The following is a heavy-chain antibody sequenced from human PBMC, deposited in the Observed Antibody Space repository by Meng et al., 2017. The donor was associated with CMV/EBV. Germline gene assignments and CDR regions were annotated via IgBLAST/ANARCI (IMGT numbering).Heavy chain of an antibody. CDR2: IYYSGST. Sequence: SGRSISSGGYYWSWIRQHPGKGLEWIGYIYYSGSTYYNPSLKSRVTISVDTSKNQFSLKLSSVTAADTAVYYCARDPNYGSGSPDYWGQGTLVTVSS. V-gene: IGHV4-31*02. CDR3: ARDPNYGSGSPDY. CDR1: GRSISSGGYY. J-gene: IGHJ4*02. D-gene: IGHD3-10*01.